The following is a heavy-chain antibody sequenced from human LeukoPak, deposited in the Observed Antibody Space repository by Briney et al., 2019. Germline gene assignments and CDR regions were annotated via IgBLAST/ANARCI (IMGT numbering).Heavy chain of an antibody. CDR3: VREPGPGYFDY. CDR1: GFTFSSYW. CDR2: ISQDGTKR. D-gene: IGHD2-15*01. Sequence: GGSLRLSCAASGFTFSSYWMSWVRQAPGKGLEWVAVISQDGTKRHYTDSVKGRFTISRDNSRNTLYLEMNSLRAGDTAVYYCVREPGPGYFDYWGRGTLVTVSS. J-gene: IGHJ4*02. V-gene: IGHV3-30*03.